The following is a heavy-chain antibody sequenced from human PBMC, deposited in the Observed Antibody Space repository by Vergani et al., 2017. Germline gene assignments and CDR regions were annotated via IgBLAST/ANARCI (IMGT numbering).Heavy chain of an antibody. CDR2: MNPNSGNT. D-gene: IGHD3-3*01. CDR1: GYTFTSYD. Sequence: QVQLVQSGAEVKKPGASVKVSCKASGYTFTSYDINWVRQATGQGLEWMGWMNPNSGNTGYAQKFQGRVTMTRNTSISTAYMELSSLRSEDTAGYYCAKDRVWYDFWSGYYPQGAFDIWGQGTMVTVSS. J-gene: IGHJ3*02. V-gene: IGHV1-8*01. CDR3: AKDRVWYDFWSGYYPQGAFDI.